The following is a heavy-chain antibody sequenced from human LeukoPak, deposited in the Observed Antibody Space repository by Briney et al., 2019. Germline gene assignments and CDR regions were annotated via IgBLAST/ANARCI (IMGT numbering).Heavy chain of an antibody. D-gene: IGHD2-2*02. V-gene: IGHV3-9*01. CDR1: GFTFSSYA. CDR2: ISWNSGSI. J-gene: IGHJ5*02. Sequence: SGGSLRLSCAASGFTFSSYAMSWVRQAPGKGLEWVSGISWNSGSIGYADSVKGRFTISRDNAKNSLYLQMNSLRAEDTALYYCAKGGIVVVPAAIGDWFDPWGQGTLVTVSS. CDR3: AKGGIVVVPAAIGDWFDP.